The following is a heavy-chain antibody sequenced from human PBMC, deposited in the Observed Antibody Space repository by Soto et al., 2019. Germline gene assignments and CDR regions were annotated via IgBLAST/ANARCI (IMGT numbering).Heavy chain of an antibody. V-gene: IGHV3-74*01. CDR1: GFTFSNFW. Sequence: EVQLVESGGGLIQPGTSLRLSCAASGFTFSNFWMHWVRHAPGKGLVWVARINSDGSSTSYADSVKGRFTISRAHAKNTLSVQMNSLRAEDTAVYYCARDLRYCSGGTCYLYYYGMDVWGPGTTVTVSS. CDR3: ARDLRYCSGGTCYLYYYGMDV. CDR2: INSDGSST. J-gene: IGHJ6*02. D-gene: IGHD2-15*01.